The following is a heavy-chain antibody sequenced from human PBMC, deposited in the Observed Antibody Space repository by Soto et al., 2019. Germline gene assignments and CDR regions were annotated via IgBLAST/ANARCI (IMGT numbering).Heavy chain of an antibody. V-gene: IGHV3-33*01. CDR3: ARDMSVGGYYGMDV. CDR1: GFTFSRHG. D-gene: IGHD3-22*01. J-gene: IGHJ6*02. Sequence: VGSLRLSCEASGFTFSRHGMHWVRQAPGKGLEWVAVVWYNGDDKYYVDSVKGRFTISRDNSKKTLFLQMNSLRVDDTAVYYCARDMSVGGYYGMDVWGQGTTVTVSS. CDR2: VWYNGDDK.